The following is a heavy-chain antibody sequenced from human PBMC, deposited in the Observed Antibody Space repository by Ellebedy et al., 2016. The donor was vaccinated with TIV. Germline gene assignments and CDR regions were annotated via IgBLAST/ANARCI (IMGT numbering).Heavy chain of an antibody. V-gene: IGHV3-11*01. J-gene: IGHJ3*02. CDR1: GFTFSDYY. D-gene: IGHD6-13*01. Sequence: PGGSLRLSCAASGFTFSDYYMSWIRQAPGKGLEWVSYISSSGSTIYYADSVKGRFTISRDNAKNSLYLQMNSLRAEDTAVYYCAREEAYSSSWYRGFDAFDIWGQGTMVTVSS. CDR2: ISSSGSTI. CDR3: AREEAYSSSWYRGFDAFDI.